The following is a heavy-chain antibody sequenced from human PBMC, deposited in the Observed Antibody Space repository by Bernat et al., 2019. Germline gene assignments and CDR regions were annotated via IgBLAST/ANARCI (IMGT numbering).Heavy chain of an antibody. CDR1: GGSISSGGYY. D-gene: IGHD2-2*03. V-gene: IGHV4-31*02. CDR2: IYYSGST. Sequence: VSGGSISSGGYYWSWIRQHPGKGLEWIGYIYYSGSTYYNPSLKSRVTISVETSKNQCSLKLSSLTAADTAVYYCARGGGPRPMDDWGQGTLV. CDR3: ARGGGPRPMDD. J-gene: IGHJ4*02.